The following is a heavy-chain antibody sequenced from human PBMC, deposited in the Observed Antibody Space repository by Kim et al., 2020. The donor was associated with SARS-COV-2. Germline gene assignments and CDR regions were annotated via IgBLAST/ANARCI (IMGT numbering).Heavy chain of an antibody. CDR1: GFTFSSYD. J-gene: IGHJ6*02. V-gene: IGHV3-48*03. D-gene: IGHD3-16*01. CDR3: ARVDGRGYYYGMDV. Sequence: GGSLRLSCAASGFTFSSYDVKWVRQAPGKGLEWISYISRSGTTIYYTDSVKGRFTISRDNAKNSLYLQLSSLRAEDTAIYYCARVDGRGYYYGMDVWGQGTTVTVSS. CDR2: ISRSGTTI.